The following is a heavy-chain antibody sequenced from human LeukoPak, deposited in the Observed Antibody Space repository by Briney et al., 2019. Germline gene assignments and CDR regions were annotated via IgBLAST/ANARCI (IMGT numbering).Heavy chain of an antibody. CDR2: IYSGGST. Sequence: GGSLRLSCAASGFTVSSNYMSWVRQAPGKGLEWVSVIYSGGSTYYADSVKGRFTISRDNSKNTLYLQMNSLRAEDTAVYYCAKCYYYDSSGYVDYWGQGTLVTVSS. D-gene: IGHD3-22*01. J-gene: IGHJ4*02. CDR3: AKCYYYDSSGYVDY. CDR1: GFTVSSNY. V-gene: IGHV3-66*01.